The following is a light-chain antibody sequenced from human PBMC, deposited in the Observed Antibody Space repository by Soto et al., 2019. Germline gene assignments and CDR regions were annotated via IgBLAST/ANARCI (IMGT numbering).Light chain of an antibody. CDR3: KQYGSSPGT. Sequence: EIVLTQSPGTLSLSPGERATLSCRASQSVSSSYLAWYQQKPGQAPRLLIYGASSRATGIPDRFSGSGSGTDFTLNISRLEPEDFAVYYCKQYGSSPGTFGQGTKVDIK. CDR1: QSVSSSY. V-gene: IGKV3-20*01. J-gene: IGKJ1*01. CDR2: GAS.